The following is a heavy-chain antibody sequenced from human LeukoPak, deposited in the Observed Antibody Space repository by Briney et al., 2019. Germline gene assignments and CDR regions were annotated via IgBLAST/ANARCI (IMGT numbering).Heavy chain of an antibody. J-gene: IGHJ4*02. Sequence: SQTLSLTCAISGDSVSSNSAAWDWIRQSPSRGLEWLGRTYYRSKWYYDYAVAVKSRISINPDTSKNQFSLQLSSVTPEDTAVYYCARDPVGGSTIFDYWGQGTLVTVSS. V-gene: IGHV6-1*01. CDR2: TYYRSKWYY. CDR1: GDSVSSNSAA. D-gene: IGHD1-26*01. CDR3: ARDPVGGSTIFDY.